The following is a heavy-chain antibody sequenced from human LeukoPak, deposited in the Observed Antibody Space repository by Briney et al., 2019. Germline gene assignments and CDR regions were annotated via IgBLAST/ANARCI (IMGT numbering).Heavy chain of an antibody. V-gene: IGHV3-23*01. D-gene: IGHD1-26*01. J-gene: IGHJ6*02. CDR2: ITASGGRT. CDR3: AKYVGQSGSNYYGLDV. Sequence: GGSLRLSCVVSGFTFSSYAMNWVRQAPGTGLEWVSGITASGGRTYYTDSVKGRFTISRDNSKNTLFMQMSSLRDEDTALYYCAKYVGQSGSNYYGLDVWGQGTAVTVSS. CDR1: GFTFSSYA.